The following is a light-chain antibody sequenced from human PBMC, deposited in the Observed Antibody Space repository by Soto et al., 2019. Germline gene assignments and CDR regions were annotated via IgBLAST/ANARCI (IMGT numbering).Light chain of an antibody. V-gene: IGLV2-11*01. CDR1: SSDVGGYNY. CDR3: CSYAGSYV. Sequence: QSALTQPRSVSGSPGQSVTISCTGTSSDVGGYNYVSWYQQHSGKAPKLMIYDVSKRPSGVPDRFSGSKSGNTASLTISGLQAEDEADYYCCSYAGSYVFGTGTKLTVL. CDR2: DVS. J-gene: IGLJ1*01.